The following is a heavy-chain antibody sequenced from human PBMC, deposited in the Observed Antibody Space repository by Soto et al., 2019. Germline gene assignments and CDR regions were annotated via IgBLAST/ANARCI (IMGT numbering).Heavy chain of an antibody. CDR3: VRDGTKTLRDWFDP. Sequence: SETLSLTCTVSGASICGFYWSWIRKSAGKGLEWIGRIYATGTTDYNPSLKSRVMMSVDTSKKQFSLKLRSVTAADTAVYYCVRDGTKTLRDWFDPWGQGISVTVSS. D-gene: IGHD1-1*01. CDR1: GASICGFY. V-gene: IGHV4-4*07. J-gene: IGHJ5*02. CDR2: IYATGTT.